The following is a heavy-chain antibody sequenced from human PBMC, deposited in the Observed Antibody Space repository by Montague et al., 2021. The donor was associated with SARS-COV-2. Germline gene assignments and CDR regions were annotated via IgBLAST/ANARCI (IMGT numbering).Heavy chain of an antibody. J-gene: IGHJ5*02. Sequence: SETLSLTCTVSGGSISGYYWTWIRQPPGKGLEWIGYIFYNGDTNHNPSLKSRVSISVDTSKNQFSLKLIAVTAADTAVYFCATHRQHHNHWGQGAMVAVSS. CDR1: GGSISGYY. CDR3: ATHRQHHNH. CDR2: IFYNGDT. V-gene: IGHV4-59*08. D-gene: IGHD6-13*01.